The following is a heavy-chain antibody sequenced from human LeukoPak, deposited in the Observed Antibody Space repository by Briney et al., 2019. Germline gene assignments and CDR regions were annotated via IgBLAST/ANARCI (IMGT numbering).Heavy chain of an antibody. CDR1: GFTFSSYE. V-gene: IGHV3-48*03. J-gene: IGHJ4*02. CDR2: ISSSGSTI. D-gene: IGHD3/OR15-3a*01. Sequence: GGSLRLSCAASGFTFSSYEMNWVRQAPGKGLEWVSYISSSGSTIYYADSVKGRFTISRDNAKNSLYLQMNSLRAEDMAVYFCARGLGYTRRQTGAAYWGQGTLVTVSS. CDR3: ARGLGYTRRQTGAAY.